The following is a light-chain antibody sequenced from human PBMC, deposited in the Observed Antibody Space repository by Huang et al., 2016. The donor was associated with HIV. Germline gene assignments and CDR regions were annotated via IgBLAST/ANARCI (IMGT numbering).Light chain of an antibody. CDR1: QNINKY. Sequence: DIQITQSPSSLSASVGDRVTITCRASQNINKYLNWYQQQPGKATKLLISGASTLQSGVTSSFSGSGSGTDFTLTISSLQPEDSAVYFCQQSVKTPWTFGQGTKLEI. CDR2: GAS. CDR3: QQSVKTPWT. V-gene: IGKV1-39*01. J-gene: IGKJ2*01.